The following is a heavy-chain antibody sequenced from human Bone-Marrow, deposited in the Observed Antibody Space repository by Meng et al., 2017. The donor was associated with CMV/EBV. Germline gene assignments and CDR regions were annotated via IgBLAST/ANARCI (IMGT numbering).Heavy chain of an antibody. CDR1: GGSVSSGSYH. Sequence: SETLSLTCTVSGGSVSSGSYHWSWIRQPPGKGLEWIGFIYDSGSTNYNPSLKSRVTISKDTSKNQLSPKLTFVTAADTAVYYCASGIKDYDFWPFDLWGRGTQVTVSS. CDR2: IYDSGST. CDR3: ASGIKDYDFWPFDL. V-gene: IGHV4-61*01. J-gene: IGHJ2*01. D-gene: IGHD3-3*01.